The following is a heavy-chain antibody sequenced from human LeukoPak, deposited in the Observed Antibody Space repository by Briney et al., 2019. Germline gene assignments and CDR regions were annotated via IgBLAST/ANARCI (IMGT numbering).Heavy chain of an antibody. V-gene: IGHV4-59*08. CDR3: ARTLVVPAAIPYYYYYYMDV. CDR1: GGSISSYY. Sequence: PSETLSLTCTVSGGSISSYYWSWIRQPPGKGLEWIGYIYYSGSTNYNPSLKSRVTISVDTSKNQFSLKLSPVTAADTAVYYCARTLVVPAAIPYYYYYYMDVWGKGTTVTVSS. CDR2: IYYSGST. D-gene: IGHD2-2*01. J-gene: IGHJ6*03.